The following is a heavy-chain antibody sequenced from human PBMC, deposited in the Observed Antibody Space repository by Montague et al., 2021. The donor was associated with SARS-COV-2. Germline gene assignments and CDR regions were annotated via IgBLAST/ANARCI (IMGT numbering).Heavy chain of an antibody. V-gene: IGHV4-39*01. D-gene: IGHD1-20*01. Sequence: SETLSLTCTVSGGSISSSSYYWGWIRQPPGKGLEWIGSIYYSGGTYYNPSLKSRVTISVDTSKNQFSLKLSSVTAADTAVYYCARRVTGTTVHYYYYGMDVWRQGTTVTVSS. CDR3: ARRVTGTTVHYYYYGMDV. CDR2: IYYSGGT. J-gene: IGHJ6*02. CDR1: GGSISSSSYY.